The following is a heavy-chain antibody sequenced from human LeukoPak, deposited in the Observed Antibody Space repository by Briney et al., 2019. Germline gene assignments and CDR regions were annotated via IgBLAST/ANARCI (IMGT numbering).Heavy chain of an antibody. CDR1: GGSISSYY. CDR2: IYYSGST. Sequence: SETLSLTCTVSGGSISSYYWSWIRQPPGKGLEWIGYIYYSGSTNYNPSLKSRAAISVDTSKNQFSLKLSSVTAADTAVYYCARSMVRGVNFPAWGQGTLVTVSS. D-gene: IGHD3-10*01. CDR3: ARSMVRGVNFPA. V-gene: IGHV4-59*01. J-gene: IGHJ5*02.